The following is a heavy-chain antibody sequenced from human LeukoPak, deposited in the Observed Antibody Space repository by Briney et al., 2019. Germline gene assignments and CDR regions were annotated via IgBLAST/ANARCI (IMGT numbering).Heavy chain of an antibody. V-gene: IGHV4-59*01. CDR1: GGSISSYY. J-gene: IGHJ4*02. D-gene: IGHD1-26*01. CDR3: AKEVGFYNALTNYFDY. Sequence: PSETLSLTCTVSGGSISSYYWSWIRQPPGKGLEWIGYIYYSGSTNYNPSLKSRVTISVDTSKNQFSLKLSSVTAADTAVYYCAKEVGFYNALTNYFDYWGQGTLVTVSS. CDR2: IYYSGST.